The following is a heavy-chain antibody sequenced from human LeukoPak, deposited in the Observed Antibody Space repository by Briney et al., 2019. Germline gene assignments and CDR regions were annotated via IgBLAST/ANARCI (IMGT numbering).Heavy chain of an antibody. CDR3: ARIDSSGYDMGFLGAFDI. Sequence: PSETLSLTCTVSGGSISSSSYYWGWIRQPPGKGLEWIGSIYYSGSTYYNPSLKSRVTISVDTSKNQFSLKLSSVAAADTAVYYCARIDSSGYDMGFLGAFDIWGQGTMVTVSS. D-gene: IGHD3-22*01. CDR2: IYYSGST. CDR1: GGSISSSSYY. V-gene: IGHV4-39*07. J-gene: IGHJ3*02.